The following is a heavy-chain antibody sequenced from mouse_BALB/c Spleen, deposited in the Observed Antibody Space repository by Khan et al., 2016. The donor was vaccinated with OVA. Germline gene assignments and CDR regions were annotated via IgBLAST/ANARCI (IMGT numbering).Heavy chain of an antibody. D-gene: IGHD2-3*01. CDR1: GFTFSSYG. Sequence: EVQLVESGGGLVQPGGSLKLSCAASGFTFSSYGMSWVRQTPDKRLELVAIINSNGGITYHPDSVKGRFTISRDNAKNTLYLQMSSLKSEDAAMYDYARGLYDGYYYYYAMDYWGQGTSVTVSS. CDR2: INSNGGIT. J-gene: IGHJ4*01. CDR3: ARGLYDGYYYYYAMDY. V-gene: IGHV5-6-3*01.